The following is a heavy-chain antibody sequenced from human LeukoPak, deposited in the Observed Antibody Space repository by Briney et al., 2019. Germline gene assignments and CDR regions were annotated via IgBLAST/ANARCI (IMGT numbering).Heavy chain of an antibody. V-gene: IGHV4-39*07. CDR3: ARDFYGGNSDAFDI. D-gene: IGHD4-23*01. CDR1: GGSISSSSYY. J-gene: IGHJ3*02. CDR2: IYYSGST. Sequence: SETLSLTCTVSGGSISSSSYYWGWIRQPPGKGLEWIGSIYYSGSTYYNPSLKSRVTISVDTSKNQFSLKLSSVTAADTAVYYCARDFYGGNSDAFDIWGQGTMVTVSS.